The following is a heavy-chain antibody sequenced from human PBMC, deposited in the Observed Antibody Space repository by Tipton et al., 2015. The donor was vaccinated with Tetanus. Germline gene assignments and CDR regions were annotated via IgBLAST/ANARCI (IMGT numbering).Heavy chain of an antibody. D-gene: IGHD3-10*01. CDR2: IFNYGGT. V-gene: IGHV3-53*01. CDR1: GFTFSDYQ. Sequence: SLRLSCAASGFTFSDYQMNWIRQAPGKGLEWDSSIFNYGGTYSADSVKGRFTISRDNSKNTLYLQMNSLRAEDTAVYYCSRGGLPRPGADAFDFWGQGAMVTVSS. J-gene: IGHJ3*01. CDR3: SRGGLPRPGADAFDF.